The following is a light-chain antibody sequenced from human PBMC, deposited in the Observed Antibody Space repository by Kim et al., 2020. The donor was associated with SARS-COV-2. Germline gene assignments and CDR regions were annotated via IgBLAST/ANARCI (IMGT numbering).Light chain of an antibody. CDR3: QHRKT. V-gene: IGKV1-5*01. Sequence: STLSASVGDRVTITCRASQYITRGLAWYQQKPGKAPKLLIYDASTLDSGVPSRFRGSGSGTEFTLPISSLQPDDFASYYCQHRKTFGQGTKVDIK. CDR2: DAS. J-gene: IGKJ1*01. CDR1: QYITRG.